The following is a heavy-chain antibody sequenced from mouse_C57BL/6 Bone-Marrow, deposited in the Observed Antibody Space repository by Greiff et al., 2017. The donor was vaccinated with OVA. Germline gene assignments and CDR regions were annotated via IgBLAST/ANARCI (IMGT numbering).Heavy chain of an antibody. CDR2: IDPENGDT. J-gene: IGHJ1*03. V-gene: IGHV14-4*01. CDR3: TTCTYFDV. Sequence: VQLQQSGAELVRPGASVKLSCTASGFNITDDYMHWVKQRPEQGLEWIGWIDPENGDTEYASKFQGKATITADTSSNTAYLQLSSLTSEDTAVYYCTTCTYFDVWGTGTTVTVSS. CDR1: GFNITDDY.